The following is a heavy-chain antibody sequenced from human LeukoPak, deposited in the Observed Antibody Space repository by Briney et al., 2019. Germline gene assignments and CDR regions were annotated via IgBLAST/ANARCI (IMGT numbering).Heavy chain of an antibody. CDR1: GFTFDDYA. CDR3: AKVRSGYYYNYFDY. D-gene: IGHD3-22*01. CDR2: ISWNSGSI. J-gene: IGHJ4*02. V-gene: IGHV3-9*01. Sequence: GGSLRLSCAASGFTFDDYAMHWVRQAPGKGLEWVSGISWNSGSIGYADSVKGRFTISRDNAKNSLYLQMNSLRAGDTALYYCAKVRSGYYYNYFDYWGQGTLVTVSS.